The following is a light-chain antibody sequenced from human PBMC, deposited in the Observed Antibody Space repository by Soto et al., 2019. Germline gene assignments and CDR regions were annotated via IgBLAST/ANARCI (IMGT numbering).Light chain of an antibody. V-gene: IGKV3-15*01. Sequence: EVVLTQYPGTLSLSPGERATLSCRASQSVSNNYLAWYQQKPGQAPRLLIYGASTRATGIPARFSGSGSGTEFTLTISSLQSEDFAVYYCQQYNNWPLITFGQGTRLEIK. CDR3: QQYNNWPLIT. CDR2: GAS. CDR1: QSVSNN. J-gene: IGKJ5*01.